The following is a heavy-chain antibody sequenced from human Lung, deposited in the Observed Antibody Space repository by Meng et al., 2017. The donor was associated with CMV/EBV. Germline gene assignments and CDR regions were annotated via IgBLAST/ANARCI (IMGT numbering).Heavy chain of an antibody. CDR1: GFSLTTKGVG. J-gene: IGHJ5*02. CDR2: IYWNDDK. CDR3: AHLGTHYDFFTGYWPNRFDP. D-gene: IGHD3-9*01. Sequence: GXXLVXPTQTLTLTCTFSGFSLTTKGVGVGWIRQPPGKALEWLAHIYWNDDKRYNPSLRSRLTIAKDTPRNQVVLIMTNLDPVDTATYYCAHLGTHYDFFTGYWPNRFDPXGQGXTVTFSS. V-gene: IGHV2-5*01.